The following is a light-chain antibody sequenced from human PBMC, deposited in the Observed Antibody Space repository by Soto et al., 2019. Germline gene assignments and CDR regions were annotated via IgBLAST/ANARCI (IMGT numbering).Light chain of an antibody. CDR1: SSNIGSNT. CDR2: SNN. CDR3: AAWDDSLNGRV. Sequence: QAVVTQPPSASGTPGQRVTISCSGSSSNIGSNTVNWYRQLPGTAPKLLIYSNNQRPSGVPDRFSGSKSGTSASLAISGLQSEDEADYYCAAWDDSLNGRVFGTGTKLTVL. J-gene: IGLJ1*01. V-gene: IGLV1-44*01.